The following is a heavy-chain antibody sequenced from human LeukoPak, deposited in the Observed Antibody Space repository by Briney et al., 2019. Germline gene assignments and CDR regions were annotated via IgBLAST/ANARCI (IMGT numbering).Heavy chain of an antibody. D-gene: IGHD6-13*01. CDR2: IDWDYAQ. Sequence: SGPTLVNPTQTLTLTCTCSGFSLSSRGVCVSWIRQPPGKALEWLELIDWDYAQYYSTSLKTRLTNSKDTSKIQVVLTMTNMDPVDKAAYYCARIKGSSWIDYWGQGTLVTVSS. CDR1: GFSLSSRGVC. J-gene: IGHJ4*02. CDR3: ARIKGSSWIDY. V-gene: IGHV2-70*01.